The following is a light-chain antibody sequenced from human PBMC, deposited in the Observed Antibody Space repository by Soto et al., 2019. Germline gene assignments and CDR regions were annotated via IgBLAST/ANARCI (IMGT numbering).Light chain of an antibody. J-gene: IGKJ1*01. V-gene: IGKV3-15*01. Sequence: EIVMTQSPATLSVSPGERATISCRASQSLNSNLAWYHQKPGQAPRLLIYGASTRATGIPARFSGTGSGTEFTLTISSLQSEDFAVYYCQQYNNWPLTFGQGTKVEIK. CDR3: QQYNNWPLT. CDR2: GAS. CDR1: QSLNSN.